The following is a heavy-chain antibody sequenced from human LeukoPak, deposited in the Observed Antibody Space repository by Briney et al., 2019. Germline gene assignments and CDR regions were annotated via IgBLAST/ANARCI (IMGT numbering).Heavy chain of an antibody. J-gene: IGHJ4*02. Sequence: QSGGTLRLSCAASGFTFSNCGMSWVRQAPGKGLEWVSSISDSGAKAYYADSVKGRCTISRDNSKNTLDLQMNSLRAEDAAIYYCARFEYDTLYDYWGQGTLVTVSS. CDR2: ISDSGAKA. D-gene: IGHD3-22*01. CDR3: ARFEYDTLYDY. V-gene: IGHV3-23*01. CDR1: GFTFSNCG.